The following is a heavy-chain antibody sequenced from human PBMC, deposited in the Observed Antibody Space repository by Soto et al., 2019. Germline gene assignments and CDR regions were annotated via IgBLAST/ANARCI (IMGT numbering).Heavy chain of an antibody. CDR1: GFTFSSYW. V-gene: IGHV3-7*01. CDR2: IKQDGSEK. J-gene: IGHJ4*02. CDR3: ARERRDCSSTSCYILDY. D-gene: IGHD2-2*02. Sequence: EVQLVESGGGLVQPGGSLRLSCAASGFTFSSYWMSWVRQAPGKGLEWVANIKQDGSEKYYVDSVKGRFTISRDNAKNSLYLQMNSLRAEDTAVYYCARERRDCSSTSCYILDYWGQGTLVTVSS.